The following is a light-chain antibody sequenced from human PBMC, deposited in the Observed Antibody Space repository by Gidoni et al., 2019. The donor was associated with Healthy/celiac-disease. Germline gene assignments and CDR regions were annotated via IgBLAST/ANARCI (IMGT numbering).Light chain of an antibody. CDR1: QSVLYSSNNKNY. Sequence: TQSPDSLAVSLGERATINCKSSQSVLYSSNNKNYLAWYQQKPGQPPKLLIYWASTRESGVPDRFSGSGSGTDFTLTISSLQAEDVAVYYCQHYYSTPPTWTFXQXTKVEIK. CDR3: QHYYSTPPTWT. J-gene: IGKJ1*01. CDR2: WAS. V-gene: IGKV4-1*01.